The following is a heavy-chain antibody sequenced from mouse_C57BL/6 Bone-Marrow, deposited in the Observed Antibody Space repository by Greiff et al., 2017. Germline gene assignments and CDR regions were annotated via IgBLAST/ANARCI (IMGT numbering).Heavy chain of an antibody. CDR2: IYPRSGNT. Sequence: VQVVESGAELARPGASVKLSCKASGYTFTSYGISWVKQRTGQGLEWIGEIYPRSGNTYYNEKFKGKATLTADKSSSTAYMELRSLTSEDSAVYFCARWTTVVAFEDWGQGTTLTVSS. D-gene: IGHD1-1*01. CDR1: GYTFTSYG. J-gene: IGHJ2*01. CDR3: ARWTTVVAFED. V-gene: IGHV1-81*01.